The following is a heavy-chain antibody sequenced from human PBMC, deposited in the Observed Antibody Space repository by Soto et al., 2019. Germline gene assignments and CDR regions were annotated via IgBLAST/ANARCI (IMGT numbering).Heavy chain of an antibody. J-gene: IGHJ6*03. D-gene: IGHD2-8*01. CDR3: ARNPYCTNGVCYMALYYYYYMDV. CDR2: ISGSGSNT. CDR1: GFTFSSYA. Sequence: HPGGSLRLSCAASGFTFSSYAMSWVRQAPGKGLEWVSAISGSGSNTYYADSVKGRFTISRDNAKNSLYLQMNSLRAEDTAVYYCARNPYCTNGVCYMALYYYYYMDVWGKGTTVTVSS. V-gene: IGHV3-23*01.